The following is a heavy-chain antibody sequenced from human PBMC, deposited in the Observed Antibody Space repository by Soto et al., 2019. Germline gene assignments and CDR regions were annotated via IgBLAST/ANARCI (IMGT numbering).Heavy chain of an antibody. V-gene: IGHV4-34*01. Sequence: SETLSLTCAVYGGSFSGYYWSWIRQPPGKGLEWIGEINHSGSTNYNPSLKSRVTISVDTSKNQFSLKLSSVTAADTAVYYCARGWVYGSGPNWFDPWGQGTLVTVSS. CDR2: INHSGST. CDR3: ARGWVYGSGPNWFDP. J-gene: IGHJ5*02. CDR1: GGSFSGYY. D-gene: IGHD3-10*01.